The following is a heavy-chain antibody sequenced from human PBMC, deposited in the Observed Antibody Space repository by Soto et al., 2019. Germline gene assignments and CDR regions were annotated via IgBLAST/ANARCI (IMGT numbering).Heavy chain of an antibody. CDR3: ARDRVLVRNWNYGEGDYYYGMDV. D-gene: IGHD1-7*01. V-gene: IGHV1-18*01. CDR1: GYTFTSYG. Sequence: QVQLVQSGAEVKKPGASVKVSCKASGYTFTSYGISWVRQAPGQGLEWMGWISAYNGNTNYAQKLQGRVTMTTDTYTSTAYMELRSLRSDDTAVYYCARDRVLVRNWNYGEGDYYYGMDVWGQGTTVTVSS. J-gene: IGHJ6*02. CDR2: ISAYNGNT.